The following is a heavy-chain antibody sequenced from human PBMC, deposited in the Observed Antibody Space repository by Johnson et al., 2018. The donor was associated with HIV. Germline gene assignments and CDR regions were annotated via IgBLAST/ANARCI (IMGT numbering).Heavy chain of an antibody. CDR1: GFTVSSNY. Sequence: EVQLVESGGGLVQPGGSLRLSCAASGFTVSSNYMSWVRQAPEMGLVWVSIVYSGGNTYYADSVRGRFTIYRDHAKNTLFLQMDSLRPEDTAVYYCARTVVGSSYDAFDIWGQGTMVTVSS. V-gene: IGHV3-66*02. CDR3: ARTVVGSSYDAFDI. J-gene: IGHJ3*02. CDR2: VYSGGNT. D-gene: IGHD4-23*01.